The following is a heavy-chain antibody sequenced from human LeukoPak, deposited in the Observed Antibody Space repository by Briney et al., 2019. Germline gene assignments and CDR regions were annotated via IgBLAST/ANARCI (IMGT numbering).Heavy chain of an antibody. CDR3: AKDRGY. CDR2: ISGSGDYT. V-gene: IGHV3-23*01. CDR1: GFTFSTYA. Sequence: HPGGSLRLSCAASGFTFSTYAMTWVRQAPGKGLEWVSAISGSGDYTYYADSVKGRFTISRDNSKNTLYLQMHSLSAEDTAVSYCAKDRGYWGQGTLVTVSS. J-gene: IGHJ4*02.